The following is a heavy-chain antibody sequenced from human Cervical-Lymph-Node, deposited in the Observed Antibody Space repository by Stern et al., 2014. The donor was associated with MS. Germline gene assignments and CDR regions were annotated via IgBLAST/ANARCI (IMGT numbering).Heavy chain of an antibody. D-gene: IGHD3-22*01. J-gene: IGHJ4*02. Sequence: EVQLVESGAEVKKPGESLKISCKGSGYSFTNYWIGWVRQMPGKGLEWMGIIYPGDSNARYSPSFEGQVTISADKSISTAYLQWSSLKASDTAMYFCARHESRYYDSGGYSLLWLDYWGQGTLVTVSS. CDR1: GYSFTNYW. V-gene: IGHV5-51*01. CDR2: IYPGDSNA. CDR3: ARHESRYYDSGGYSLLWLDY.